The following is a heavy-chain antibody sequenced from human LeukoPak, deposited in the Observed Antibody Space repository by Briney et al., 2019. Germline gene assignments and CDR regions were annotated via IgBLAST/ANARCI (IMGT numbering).Heavy chain of an antibody. Sequence: PSETLSLTCTVSGGSISSSNYYWGWIRQPPGKGLEWIGSINYSGSTYYNPSLKSRVTISVDTSKNQSSLKLSSVTAADTAVYYCARFLVVPADFDYWGQGTLVTVSS. D-gene: IGHD2-2*01. CDR3: ARFLVVPADFDY. V-gene: IGHV4-39*01. J-gene: IGHJ4*02. CDR2: INYSGST. CDR1: GGSISSSNYY.